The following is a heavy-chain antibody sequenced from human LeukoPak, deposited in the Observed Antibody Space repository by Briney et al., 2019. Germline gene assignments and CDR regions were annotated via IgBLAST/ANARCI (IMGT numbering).Heavy chain of an antibody. D-gene: IGHD3-22*01. Sequence: SETLSLTCTVSGGSISSSSYYWGWIRQPPGKGLEWIGSIYYSGSTYYNPSLRSRVTISVDTSKNQFSLKLSSVTAADTAVYYCARDYYDSSGYYYYYGMDVWGQGTTVTVSS. CDR1: GGSISSSSYY. CDR2: IYYSGST. CDR3: ARDYYDSSGYYYYYGMDV. J-gene: IGHJ6*02. V-gene: IGHV4-39*07.